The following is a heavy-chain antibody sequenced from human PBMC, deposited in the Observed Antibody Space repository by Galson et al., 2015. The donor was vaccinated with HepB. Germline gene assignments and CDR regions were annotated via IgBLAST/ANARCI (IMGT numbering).Heavy chain of an antibody. CDR3: AREERSSGEYYYGMDV. D-gene: IGHD3-10*01. J-gene: IGHJ6*02. CDR1: GYTFTGYY. CDR2: INPNSGGT. Sequence: SVKVSCKASGYTFTGYYMHWVRQAPGQGLEWMGWINPNSGGTNYAQKFQGWVTMTRDTSISTAYMELSRLRSDDTAVYYCAREERSSGEYYYGMDVWGQGTTVTVSS. V-gene: IGHV1-2*04.